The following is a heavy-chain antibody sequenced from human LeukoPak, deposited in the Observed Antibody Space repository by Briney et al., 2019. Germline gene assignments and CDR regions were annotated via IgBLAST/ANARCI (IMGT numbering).Heavy chain of an antibody. D-gene: IGHD2-2*01. V-gene: IGHV1-18*01. J-gene: IGHJ5*02. CDR1: GYTFTSYG. CDR3: ARDNPLMGVVVPPNFFAFDP. Sequence: ASVKVSCKASGYTFTSYGICWVRQAPGQGLEWMGWISAYNGNTNYAQKLQGRVTMTTDTSTSTAYMELRSLRSDDTAVYYCARDNPLMGVVVPPNFFAFDPWGQGTLVTVSS. CDR2: ISAYNGNT.